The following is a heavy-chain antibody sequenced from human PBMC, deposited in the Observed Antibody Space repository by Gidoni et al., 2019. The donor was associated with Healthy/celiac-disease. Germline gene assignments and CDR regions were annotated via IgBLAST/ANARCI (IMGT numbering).Heavy chain of an antibody. J-gene: IGHJ5*02. D-gene: IGHD1-26*01. CDR2: IYTSGST. CDR3: ARDFSWDRGWFDP. CDR1: GGSISSGSYY. V-gene: IGHV4-61*02. Sequence: QVQLQESGPGLVKPSQTLSLTCTVSGGSISSGSYYWSWIRQPAGKGLEWFGRIYTSGSTNYNPSLKSRVTISVDTSKNQFSLKLSSVTAADTAVYYCARDFSWDRGWFDPWGQGTLVTVSS.